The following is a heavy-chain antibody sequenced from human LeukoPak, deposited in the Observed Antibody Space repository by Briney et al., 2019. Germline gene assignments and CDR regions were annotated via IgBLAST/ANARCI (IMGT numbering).Heavy chain of an antibody. J-gene: IGHJ4*02. Sequence: GGSLRLSCAASGFTVSSNYMSWVRQAPGKGLEWVSVIYSGGSTYYADSVKGRFTISRDNSKNTLHLQMNSLRAEDTAVYYCARVAWGASMFFDYWGQGTLVTVSS. V-gene: IGHV3-53*01. D-gene: IGHD1-26*01. CDR2: IYSGGST. CDR1: GFTVSSNY. CDR3: ARVAWGASMFFDY.